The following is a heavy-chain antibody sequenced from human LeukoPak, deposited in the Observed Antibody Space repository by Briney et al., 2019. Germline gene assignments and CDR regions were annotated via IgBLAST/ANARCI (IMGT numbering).Heavy chain of an antibody. CDR3: ARDSSGYYSPLS. J-gene: IGHJ4*02. CDR1: GGTFISYA. Sequence: SVKVSCKASGGTFISYAISWVRQAPGQGLEWMGGIIPIFGTANYAQKFQGRVTITTDESTSTAYMELSSLRSEDTAVYYCARDSSGYYSPLSWGQGTLVTVSS. CDR2: IIPIFGTA. D-gene: IGHD3-22*01. V-gene: IGHV1-69*05.